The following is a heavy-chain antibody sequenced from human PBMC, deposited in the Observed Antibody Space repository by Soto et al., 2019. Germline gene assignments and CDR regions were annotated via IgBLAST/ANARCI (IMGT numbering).Heavy chain of an antibody. CDR3: ARDGVAAGNINFDY. Sequence: ASVKVSCKASGYMFTKSAVHWVRQAPGQRLEWMGWISGDSGNTKYSPKLQDRVTITRDTSASTAYMELSSLRSEDTALYYCARDGVAAGNINFDYWGQGTLVTVSS. J-gene: IGHJ4*01. CDR1: GYMFTKSA. CDR2: ISGDSGNT. D-gene: IGHD6-19*01. V-gene: IGHV1-3*01.